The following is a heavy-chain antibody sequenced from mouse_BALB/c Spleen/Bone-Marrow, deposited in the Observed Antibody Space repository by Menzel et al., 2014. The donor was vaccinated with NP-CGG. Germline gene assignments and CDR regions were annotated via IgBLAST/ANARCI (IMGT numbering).Heavy chain of an antibody. CDR3: ARHAYYDQTEVSFVC. V-gene: IGHV5-9-2*01. D-gene: IGHD2-4*01. J-gene: IGHJ3*01. Sequence: DVHLVESGGGLVKSGGSLKLSCAASGFSFSNYGMSWLRQTPEKRLEWVATTSGDGRYTFYSDSVKGRFTISRDNAKNNLYLQLSSLRSEDTALYYCARHAYYDQTEVSFVCWGQGTLVTVSA. CDR2: TSGDGRYT. CDR1: GFSFSNYG.